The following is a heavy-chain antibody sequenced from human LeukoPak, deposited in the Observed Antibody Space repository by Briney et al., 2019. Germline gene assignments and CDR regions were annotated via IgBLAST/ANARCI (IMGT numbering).Heavy chain of an antibody. CDR1: GFTVSSNY. CDR3: ARDMVVTGSDAFDI. CDR2: ISYDGSNK. Sequence: PGGSLRLSCAASGFTVSSNYMSWVRQAPGKGLEWVAVISYDGSNKYYADSVKGRFTISRDNSKNTLYLQMNSLRAEDTAVYYCARDMVVTGSDAFDIWGQGTMVTVSS. D-gene: IGHD2-21*02. J-gene: IGHJ3*02. V-gene: IGHV3-30-3*01.